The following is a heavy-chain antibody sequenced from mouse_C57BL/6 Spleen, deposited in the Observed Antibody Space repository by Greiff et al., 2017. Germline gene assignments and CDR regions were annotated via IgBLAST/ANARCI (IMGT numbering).Heavy chain of an antibody. V-gene: IGHV1-53*01. D-gene: IGHD2-14*01. CDR3: ARWIRTSLDY. CDR2: INPSNGGT. Sequence: QVQLQQSGTELVKPGASVKLSCKASGYTFTSYWMHWVKQRPGQGLEWIGNINPSNGGTNYNEKFKSKATLSVDKSSNTAYMQLSSLTSEDSAIYYCARWIRTSLDYWGQGTTLTVSS. CDR1: GYTFTSYW. J-gene: IGHJ2*01.